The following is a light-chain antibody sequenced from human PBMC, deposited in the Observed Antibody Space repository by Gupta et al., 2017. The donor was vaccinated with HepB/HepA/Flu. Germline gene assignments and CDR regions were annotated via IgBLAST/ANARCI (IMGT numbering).Light chain of an antibody. CDR2: GAS. CDR3: QQYDSSPLT. J-gene: IGKJ4*01. CDR1: QSVSSSY. Sequence: EIVLTQSPGTLSLSPGERATLSCRASQSVSSSYLAWYQQKPGQAPRLLIYGASSRATGIPDRFSGSGSGTDFNLTSSRLEPEDFAVYYCQQYDSSPLTFGGGTKVEIK. V-gene: IGKV3-20*01.